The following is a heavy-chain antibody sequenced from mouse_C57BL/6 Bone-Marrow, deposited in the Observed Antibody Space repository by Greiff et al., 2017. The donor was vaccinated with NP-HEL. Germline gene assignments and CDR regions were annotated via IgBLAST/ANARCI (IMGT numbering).Heavy chain of an antibody. CDR1: GYSITSGYY. CDR3: ARDGFYSNYDY. Sequence: EVQLQQSGPGLVKPSQSLSLTCSVTGYSITSGYYWNWIRQFPGNKLEWMGYISYDGSNNYNPSLKNRISITRDTSKNQFFLKLNSVTTEDTATYYCARDGFYSNYDYWGQGTTLTVSS. J-gene: IGHJ2*01. D-gene: IGHD2-5*01. CDR2: ISYDGSN. V-gene: IGHV3-6*01.